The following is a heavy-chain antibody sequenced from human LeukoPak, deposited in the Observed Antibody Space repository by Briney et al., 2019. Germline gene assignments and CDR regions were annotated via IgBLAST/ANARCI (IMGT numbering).Heavy chain of an antibody. J-gene: IGHJ3*02. V-gene: IGHV3-53*01. CDR3: ARDSPYSDYLIGGAFNI. CDR2: IYSDGTT. CDR1: GFTVSTNY. Sequence: GGSLRLSCAASGFTVSTNYMSWVRQAPGKGLEWVSVIYSDGTTYYADSVKGRFTISRDNSKNTLYLQMNSLRAEDTAVYYCARDSPYSDYLIGGAFNIWGQGTMVTVSS. D-gene: IGHD4-11*01.